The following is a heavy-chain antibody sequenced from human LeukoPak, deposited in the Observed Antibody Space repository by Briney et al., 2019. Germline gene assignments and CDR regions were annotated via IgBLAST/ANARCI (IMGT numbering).Heavy chain of an antibody. Sequence: KCSETLSLTCAVYGGSFSGYYWSWIRQPPGKGLEWIGEINHSGSTNYNPSLKSRVTISVDTSKNQFSLKLSSVTAADTAVYYCARDAHYYDSSGQSDYWGQGTLVTVSS. J-gene: IGHJ4*02. CDR2: INHSGST. V-gene: IGHV4-34*01. D-gene: IGHD3-22*01. CDR1: GGSFSGYY. CDR3: ARDAHYYDSSGQSDY.